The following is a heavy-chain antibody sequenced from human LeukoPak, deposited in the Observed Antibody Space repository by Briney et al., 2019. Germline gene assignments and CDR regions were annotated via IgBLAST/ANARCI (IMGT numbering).Heavy chain of an antibody. J-gene: IGHJ4*02. CDR3: AKVGSSGWYGDY. CDR2: ISGSGGST. Sequence: GGSLRLSCAASGFTFSSYAMSWVRQAPGKGLEWVSVISGSGGSTYYADSVKGWFTISRDNSKNTLYLQMNSLRAEDTAVYYCAKVGSSGWYGDYWGQGTLVTVSS. D-gene: IGHD6-19*01. V-gene: IGHV3-23*01. CDR1: GFTFSSYA.